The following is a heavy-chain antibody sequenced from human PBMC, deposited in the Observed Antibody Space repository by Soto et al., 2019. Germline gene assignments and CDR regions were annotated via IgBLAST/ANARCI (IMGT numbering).Heavy chain of an antibody. Sequence: ESGGGLVQPGGSLRLSCAASGFTFSSYDMHWVRQATGRGLEWVSGIGSAGETYYSGSLKGRFIISRDNSNNTLYLQMDNLRIDDTAVYYCARGRVQAGNGGDRFDPWGQGTLVTVSS. J-gene: IGHJ5*02. V-gene: IGHV3-13*01. CDR1: GFTFSSYD. D-gene: IGHD3-16*01. CDR3: ARGRVQAGNGGDRFDP. CDR2: IGSAGET.